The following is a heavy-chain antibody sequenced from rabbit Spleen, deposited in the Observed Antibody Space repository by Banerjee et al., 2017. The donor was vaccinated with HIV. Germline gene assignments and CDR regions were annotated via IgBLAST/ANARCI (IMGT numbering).Heavy chain of an antibody. CDR3: ARDGAGGSYFNL. J-gene: IGHJ4*01. V-gene: IGHV1S7*01. Sequence: QSLEESGGGLVQPGGSLKLSCKASGFGFSSYYMNWVRQAPGKGLEWIGYIDPVFGSTYYATWVNGRFTISSHNAQNTLYLQLNSLTAADTATYFCARDGAGGSYFNLWGPGTLVTVS. D-gene: IGHD8-1*01. CDR2: IDPVFGST. CDR1: GFGFSSYY.